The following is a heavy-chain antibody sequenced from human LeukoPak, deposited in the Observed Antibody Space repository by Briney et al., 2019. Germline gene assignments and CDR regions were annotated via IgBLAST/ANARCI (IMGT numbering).Heavy chain of an antibody. J-gene: IGHJ4*02. CDR3: ARANIVSGGTHLDY. D-gene: IGHD3-16*01. Sequence: GRSLRLSCAASGFTSSSYAMHWVRQAPGKGLEWVAVISYDGSNKYYADSVKGRFTISRDNSKNTLYLQMNSLRAEDTAVYYCARANIVSGGTHLDYWGQGTLVTVSS. V-gene: IGHV3-30-3*01. CDR1: GFTSSSYA. CDR2: ISYDGSNK.